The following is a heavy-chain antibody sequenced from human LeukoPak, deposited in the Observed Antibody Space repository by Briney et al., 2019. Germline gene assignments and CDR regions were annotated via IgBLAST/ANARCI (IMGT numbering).Heavy chain of an antibody. Sequence: PGGSLRLSCAVSGFTFSSYAMSWVRQAPGKGLEWVSAISGSGGSTYSADSVKGRFTISRDNSKNTLSLQMNSLRVEDTAMYFCAKDIQLSTWGLGTMVTVSS. CDR1: GFTFSSYA. V-gene: IGHV3-23*01. CDR2: ISGSGGST. CDR3: AKDIQLST. D-gene: IGHD5-24*01. J-gene: IGHJ3*01.